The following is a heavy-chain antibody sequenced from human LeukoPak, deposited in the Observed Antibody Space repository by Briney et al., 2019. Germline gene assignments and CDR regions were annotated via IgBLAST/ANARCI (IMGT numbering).Heavy chain of an antibody. V-gene: IGHV1-46*01. CDR2: INPSGGST. CDR3: ARDYDFFSMDV. J-gene: IGHJ6*02. Sequence: ASVKVSCKASGGTFSSYAISWVRQAPGQGLEWMGIINPSGGSTSYAQKFQGRVTMTRDTSTSTVYMELSSLRSEDTAVYYCARDYDFFSMDVWGQGTTVTVSS. CDR1: GGTFSSYA. D-gene: IGHD3-3*01.